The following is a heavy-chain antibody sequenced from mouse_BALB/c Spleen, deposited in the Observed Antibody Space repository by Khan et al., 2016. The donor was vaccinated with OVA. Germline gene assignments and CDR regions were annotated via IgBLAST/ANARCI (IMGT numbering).Heavy chain of an antibody. CDR2: ISSGGDNT. Sequence: EVELVESGGGLVKPGGSLKLSCAASGFTFSSFSMSWVHQTPEKRLEWVATISSGGDNTFYSDSVKGRFTISRDNAKNNLSLQMSSLRSEDTALYYCARSNYGTFAYWGQGTLVTVSA. J-gene: IGHJ3*01. D-gene: IGHD2-1*01. CDR1: GFTFSSFS. CDR3: ARSNYGTFAY. V-gene: IGHV5-9*03.